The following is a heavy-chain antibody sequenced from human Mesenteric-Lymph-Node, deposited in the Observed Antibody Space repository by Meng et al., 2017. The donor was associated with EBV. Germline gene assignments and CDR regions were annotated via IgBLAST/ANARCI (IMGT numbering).Heavy chain of an antibody. CDR1: GFNFSNYG. V-gene: IGHV3-23*01. J-gene: IGHJ4*02. CDR3: AKGGYSFGYIDH. CDR2: IRDSGGIT. Sequence: EVQLLESGXGLRQPGGSLRLSCAASGFNFSNYGMSWVRQAPGKGLEWVSAIRDSGGITFYADSVQGRFTISRDDSRRTLYLQMNNLRVEDTAVYYCAKGGYSFGYIDHWGQGTLVTVSS. D-gene: IGHD5-18*01.